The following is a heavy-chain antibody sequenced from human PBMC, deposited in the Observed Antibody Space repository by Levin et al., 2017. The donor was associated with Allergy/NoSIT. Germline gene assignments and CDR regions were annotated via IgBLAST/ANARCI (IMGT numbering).Heavy chain of an antibody. V-gene: IGHV1-2*02. J-gene: IGHJ3*02. Sequence: GESLKISCKASGYTFTGYYMHWVRQAPGQGLEWMGWINPNSGGTNYAQKFQGRVTMTRDTSISTAYMELSRLRSDDTAVYYCASTAPTTTRAFDIWGQGTMVTVSS. CDR1: GYTFTGYY. D-gene: IGHD4-11*01. CDR2: INPNSGGT. CDR3: ASTAPTTTRAFDI.